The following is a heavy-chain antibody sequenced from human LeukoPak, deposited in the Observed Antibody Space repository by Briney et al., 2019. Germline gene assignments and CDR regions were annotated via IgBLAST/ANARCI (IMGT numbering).Heavy chain of an antibody. D-gene: IGHD2-15*01. V-gene: IGHV3-23*01. CDR3: ARDLEDIVVVVAARRGYYYGMDV. J-gene: IGHJ6*02. CDR1: GFTFSSYA. Sequence: PGGSLRLSCAASGFTFSSYAMSWVRQAPGKGLEWVSAISGSGGSTYYADSVKGRFTISRDNSKNTLYLQMNSLRAEDTAVYYCARDLEDIVVVVAARRGYYYGMDVWGQGTTVTVSS. CDR2: ISGSGGST.